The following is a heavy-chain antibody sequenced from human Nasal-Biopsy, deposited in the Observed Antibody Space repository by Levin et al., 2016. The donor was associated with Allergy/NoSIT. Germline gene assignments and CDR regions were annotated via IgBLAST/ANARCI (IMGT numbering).Heavy chain of an antibody. J-gene: IGHJ4*02. D-gene: IGHD5-18*01. CDR1: GDSISSSSQK. CDR3: ARAGYSYGHYYYFDY. V-gene: IGHV4-61*02. CDR2: IYTSGST. Sequence: SETLSLTCTVSGDSISSSSQKWTWIRQPAGKGLEWVGRIYTSGSTNYNPSLKSRVTISIDTSKKQFSLKVNSVTAADTAIYYCARAGYSYGHYYYFDYWGQGALVTVSS.